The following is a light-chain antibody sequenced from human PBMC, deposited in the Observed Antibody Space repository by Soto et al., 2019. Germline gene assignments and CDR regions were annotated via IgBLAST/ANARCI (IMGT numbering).Light chain of an antibody. CDR3: SSYTSSSIPYV. CDR1: NSDVGGYNF. J-gene: IGLJ1*01. V-gene: IGLV2-14*01. CDR2: DVS. Sequence: QSALTQPASVSWSPGQSITISCTGTNSDVGGYNFVSWYQQHPGKAPKLMIYDVSNRPSGVSNRFSGSKSGNTASLNISGLQAEDEADSYCSSYTSSSIPYVFGIGTKLTVL.